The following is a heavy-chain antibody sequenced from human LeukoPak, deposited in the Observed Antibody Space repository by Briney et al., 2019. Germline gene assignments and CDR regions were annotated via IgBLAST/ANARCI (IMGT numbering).Heavy chain of an antibody. CDR2: IRSKAYGGTT. V-gene: IGHV3-49*04. CDR1: GFTFGDYA. D-gene: IGHD3-22*01. J-gene: IGHJ4*02. CDR3: TRADSSYYDSSGYPLGFDY. Sequence: GGSLRLPCTAFGFTFGDYAMSWVRQAPGKGLEWVGFIRSKAYGGTTEYAASVKGRFTISRDDSKSIAYLQMNSLKTEDTAVYYCTRADSSYYDSSGYPLGFDYWGQGTLVTVSS.